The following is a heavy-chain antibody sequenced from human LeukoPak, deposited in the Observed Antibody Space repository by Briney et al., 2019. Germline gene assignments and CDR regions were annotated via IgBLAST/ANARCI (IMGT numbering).Heavy chain of an antibody. CDR3: ARVNWGPYNWFDP. J-gene: IGHJ5*02. CDR2: IYYSGST. CDR1: GGSISSSSYY. Sequence: SETLSLTCTASGGSISSSSYYWGWIRQPPGKGLEWIGSIYYSGSTYYNPSLKSRVTISVDTSKNQFSLKLSSVTAADTAVYYCARVNWGPYNWFDPWGQGTLVTVSS. V-gene: IGHV4-39*01. D-gene: IGHD7-27*01.